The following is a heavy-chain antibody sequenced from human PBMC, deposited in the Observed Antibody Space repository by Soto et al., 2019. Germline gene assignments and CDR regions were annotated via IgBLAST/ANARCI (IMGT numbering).Heavy chain of an antibody. D-gene: IGHD3-16*01. CDR1: GGSISSSSYY. Sequence: QLQLQESGPGLVKPSETLSLTCTVSGGSISSSSYYWGWIRQPPGKGLEWIGSIYYSGSTYYNPSLKSRVTISVDTSKNQFSLKLSSVTAADTAVYYCARLRDYDYIWGSLTSGSFDYWGQGTLVTVSS. J-gene: IGHJ4*02. CDR3: ARLRDYDYIWGSLTSGSFDY. V-gene: IGHV4-39*01. CDR2: IYYSGST.